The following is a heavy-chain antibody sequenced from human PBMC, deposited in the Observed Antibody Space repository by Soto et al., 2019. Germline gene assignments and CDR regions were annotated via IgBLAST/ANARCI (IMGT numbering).Heavy chain of an antibody. D-gene: IGHD5-12*01. Sequence: ASVKVSCKASGYTFTSYGISWVRQAPGQGLEWMGWISAYNGNTNYAQKLQGRVTMTTDTSTSTAYMELRSLRSDDTAVYYCARDHQEDSGYDLGSDGYWGQGTLVTVSS. CDR2: ISAYNGNT. CDR1: GYTFTSYG. CDR3: ARDHQEDSGYDLGSDGY. V-gene: IGHV1-18*01. J-gene: IGHJ4*02.